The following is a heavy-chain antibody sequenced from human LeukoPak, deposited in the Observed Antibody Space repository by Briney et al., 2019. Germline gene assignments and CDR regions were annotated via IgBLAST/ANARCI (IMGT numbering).Heavy chain of an antibody. CDR2: ISGSGANT. CDR3: ARRTALEQYFDY. V-gene: IGHV3-23*01. Sequence: GGSLRLSCAASGFIFSDYGITWVRQAPGKGLEWVSGISGSGANTYYADSVKGRFTISRDNSKNTLYLQMNSMRADDTAVYYCARRTALEQYFDYWGQGTLVTVSS. D-gene: IGHD1/OR15-1a*01. CDR1: GFIFSDYG. J-gene: IGHJ4*02.